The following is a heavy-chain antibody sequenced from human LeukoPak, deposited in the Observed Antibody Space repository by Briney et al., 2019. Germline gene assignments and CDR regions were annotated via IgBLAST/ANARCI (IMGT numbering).Heavy chain of an antibody. CDR2: IYTSGNP. V-gene: IGHV4-4*07. J-gene: IGHJ6*02. CDR1: SDSISSYY. D-gene: IGHD2-2*02. Sequence: SDTLSLTCTVSSDSISSYYWSWITQPAGKGLECIGRIYTSGNPKHNPSLKSRVTMSVDTSKNQFSLKLSSVTAADTAVYYCARADPIVVVPAAIRRYYYYGMDVWGQGTTVTVSS. CDR3: ARADPIVVVPAAIRRYYYYGMDV.